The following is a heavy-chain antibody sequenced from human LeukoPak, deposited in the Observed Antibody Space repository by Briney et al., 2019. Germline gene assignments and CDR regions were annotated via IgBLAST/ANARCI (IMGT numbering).Heavy chain of an antibody. CDR3: ARGSGSFSGGFDY. D-gene: IGHD1-26*01. CDR2: IWSDGSNK. Sequence: GGSLRLSCAASGFTLSSYGMHWVRQTPGKGLEWVAIIWSDGSNKYYADSVKGRFTISRDNSKNTLYLQMNSLRAEDTAVYYCARGSGSFSGGFDYWGQGTLVTVSS. J-gene: IGHJ4*02. V-gene: IGHV3-33*01. CDR1: GFTLSSYG.